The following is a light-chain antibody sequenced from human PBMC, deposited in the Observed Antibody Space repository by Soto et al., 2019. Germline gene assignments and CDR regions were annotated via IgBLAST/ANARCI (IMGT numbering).Light chain of an antibody. CDR1: QSISSY. Sequence: DIQMTQSPSSLSASVGDRVTITCRASQSISSYLNWYQQKPGKAPKLLIYAASSLQSGVPSRFSGSGSGTDFTLTISSLQPEDFATYYWQQSYSTQYTFGQWTKLEIK. CDR3: QQSYSTQYT. V-gene: IGKV1-39*01. J-gene: IGKJ2*01. CDR2: AAS.